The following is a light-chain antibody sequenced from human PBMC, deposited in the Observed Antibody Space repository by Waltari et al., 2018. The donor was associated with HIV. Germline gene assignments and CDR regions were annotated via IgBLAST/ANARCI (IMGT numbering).Light chain of an antibody. CDR2: GDT. CDR1: SSNIGAGYH. J-gene: IGLJ3*02. CDR3: QSYDSSLSASV. V-gene: IGLV1-40*01. Sequence: QSVLTQPPSVSGAPGQRVTISCTGSSSNIGAGYHVHWYQQFPGAAPQLLIYGDTNRPSVVPDRFAGSESGTSASLAITGLRGDDEADYYCQSYDSSLSASVFGGGTKLTVL.